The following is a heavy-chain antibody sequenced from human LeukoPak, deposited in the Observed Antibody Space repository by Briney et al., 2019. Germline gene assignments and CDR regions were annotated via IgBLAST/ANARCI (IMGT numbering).Heavy chain of an antibody. V-gene: IGHV3-7*01. D-gene: IGHD4-17*01. CDR3: ARLGARQMLEY. CDR1: EFTFSSYW. CDR2: IKQDGGQI. J-gene: IGHJ4*02. Sequence: GGSLRLSCAASEFTFSSYWMSWVRQAPGKGLEWVANIKQDGGQIYYLESVKGRFTASRDNAKNSLYLQMNSLRAEDTAVYYCARLGARQMLEYWGQGTLDTVSS.